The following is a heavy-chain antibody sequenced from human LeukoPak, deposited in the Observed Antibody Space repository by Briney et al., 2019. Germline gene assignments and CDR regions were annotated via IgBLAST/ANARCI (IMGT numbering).Heavy chain of an antibody. D-gene: IGHD5-24*01. J-gene: IGHJ4*02. CDR3: VVYTGGYRSQF. V-gene: IGHV3-23*01. CDR1: GFTFTNYA. CDR2: ISDRGDRQ. Sequence: GGSLRLSCAASGFTFTNYAMSWVRQAPGKGLEWVSAISDRGDRQYYADSVKGRFTISRDNSMDTLRLQMNSLSVEDTAVYYCVVYTGGYRSQFWGQGTLVTVSS.